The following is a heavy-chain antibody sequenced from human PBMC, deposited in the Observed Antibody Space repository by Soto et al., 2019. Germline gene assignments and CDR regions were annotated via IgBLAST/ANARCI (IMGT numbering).Heavy chain of an antibody. J-gene: IGHJ4*02. CDR3: AKGRLAGNFDF. Sequence: GGSPRLSCAASGFTFNNYAMNWVRQAPGKGLEWVATISATGGSTYYADSVKGRFTISRDNSKNTLYLQMNGLRVEDTAVYYCAKGRLAGNFDFCGQGTQVTVSS. CDR2: ISATGGST. CDR1: GFTFNNYA. V-gene: IGHV3-23*01.